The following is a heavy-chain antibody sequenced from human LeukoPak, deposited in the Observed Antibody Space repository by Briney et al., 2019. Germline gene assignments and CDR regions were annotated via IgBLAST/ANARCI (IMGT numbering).Heavy chain of an antibody. J-gene: IGHJ4*02. CDR1: GFTVSRYW. CDR3: ARDLTGPYDH. D-gene: IGHD3-22*01. V-gene: IGHV3-74*01. Sequence: GGTLRLSCAASGFTVSRYWRHWVRQAPGKGLVWVARINVGGNYIDYAQSVKGRFTVSRDSAMNTLYLQMGSVRAEDTAVYACARDLTGPYDHWGQGTLVTVSS. CDR2: INVGGNYI.